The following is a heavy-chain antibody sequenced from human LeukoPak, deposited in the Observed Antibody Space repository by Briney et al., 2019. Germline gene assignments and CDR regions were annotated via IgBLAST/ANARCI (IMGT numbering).Heavy chain of an antibody. CDR3: ASGQGSGWYGVYY. Sequence: ASVKVSCKASGYTFTDYYMHWVRQAPGQGLEWMGWINPNSGGTNYAQSFQGRVTMTRDTSISTAYMELSRLRSDDTAVYYCASGQGSGWYGVYYWGQGTLVTVSS. CDR1: GYTFTDYY. CDR2: INPNSGGT. V-gene: IGHV1-2*02. D-gene: IGHD6-19*01. J-gene: IGHJ4*02.